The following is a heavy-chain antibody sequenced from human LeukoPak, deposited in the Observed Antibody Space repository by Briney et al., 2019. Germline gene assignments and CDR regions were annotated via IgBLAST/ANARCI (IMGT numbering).Heavy chain of an antibody. CDR2: INWIGTSA. J-gene: IGHJ6*02. D-gene: IGHD2-2*01. CDR3: ARGLADCSSSSCLPYGVDV. V-gene: IGHV3-20*01. Sequence: GGSLRLSCAASGFTFDDYAMIWVRPRPGGGLEWVSSINWIGTSADYADSVKARLTISRDNAKNSLYLQMNSLRGEDTAFYHCARGLADCSSSSCLPYGVDVWGQGTTVTVSS. CDR1: GFTFDDYA.